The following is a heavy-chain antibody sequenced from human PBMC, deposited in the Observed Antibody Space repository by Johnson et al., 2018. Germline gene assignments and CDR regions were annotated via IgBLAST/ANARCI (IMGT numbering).Heavy chain of an antibody. CDR3: ARMYCSGGNCYTDVFDI. CDR2: INQDGSVK. J-gene: IGHJ3*02. Sequence: EVQLVESGGGLVQPGGSLRLSCAVSGFTFTTYWMSWVRQAPGKGLEWVANINQDGSVKYYVNSVKGRFPISRDNAKNSVSLQMNSLSAEDTALYYCARMYCSGGNCYTDVFDIWGQGTMVTVSS. D-gene: IGHD2-15*01. V-gene: IGHV3-7*01. CDR1: GFTFTTYW.